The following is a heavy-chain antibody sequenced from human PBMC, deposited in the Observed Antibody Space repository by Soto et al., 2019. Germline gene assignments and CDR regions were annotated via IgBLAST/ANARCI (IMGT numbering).Heavy chain of an antibody. Sequence: PSETLSLTCTVSGGSISSSSYYWGWIRQPPGKGLEWIGSIYYSGSTYYNPSLKSRVTISVDTSKNQFSLKLSSVTAADTAVYYCARPVITMVRGVIITGWFDPWGQGTLVTVSS. V-gene: IGHV4-39*01. CDR2: IYYSGST. CDR1: GGSISSSSYY. J-gene: IGHJ5*02. D-gene: IGHD3-10*01. CDR3: ARPVITMVRGVIITGWFDP.